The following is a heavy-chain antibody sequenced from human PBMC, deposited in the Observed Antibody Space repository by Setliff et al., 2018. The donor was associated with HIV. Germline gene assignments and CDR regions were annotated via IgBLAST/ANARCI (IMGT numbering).Heavy chain of an antibody. CDR3: AGPRGDEAFDI. V-gene: IGHV1-69*10. CDR1: GGTFSSYG. CDR2: IITVLDIT. J-gene: IGHJ3*02. D-gene: IGHD3-10*01. Sequence: GASVKVSCKASGGTFSSYGISWVRQAPGQGLEWMGAIITVLDITDYAQKFQGRVTITADESTSTMYMELSSLRFDDTAVYYCAGPRGDEAFDIWGQGTMVTVSS.